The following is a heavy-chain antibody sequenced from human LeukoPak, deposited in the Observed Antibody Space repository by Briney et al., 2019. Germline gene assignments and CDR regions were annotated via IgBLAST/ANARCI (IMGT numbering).Heavy chain of an antibody. CDR3: ASSATENGMDV. J-gene: IGHJ6*02. CDR1: GLTFSSYS. Sequence: GGSLRLSCAASGLTFSSYSMNWVRQAPGKGLEWVSYISSSSSTIYYADSVKGRFTISRDNAKNSLYLQMNSLRAEDTAVYYCASSATENGMDVWGQGTTVTVSS. V-gene: IGHV3-48*04. CDR2: ISSSSSTI. D-gene: IGHD5-12*01.